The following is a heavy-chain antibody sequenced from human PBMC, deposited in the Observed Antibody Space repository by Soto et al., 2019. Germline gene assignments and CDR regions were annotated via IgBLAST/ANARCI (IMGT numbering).Heavy chain of an antibody. Sequence: QVQLVQSGAEVKKPGSSVTVSCKASGGTFSSYTISWVRQAPGQGLEWMGGIIPIYGTANYAQKFPARVTNTADQSTSTAHMDLSSLPSENTSLYHSPQQNHYYLQSCYFHPSGRDTLVTVPS. CDR1: GGTFSSYT. CDR2: IIPIYGTA. CDR3: PQQNHYYLQSCYFHP. V-gene: IGHV1-69*12. D-gene: IGHD1-26*01. J-gene: IGHJ1*01.